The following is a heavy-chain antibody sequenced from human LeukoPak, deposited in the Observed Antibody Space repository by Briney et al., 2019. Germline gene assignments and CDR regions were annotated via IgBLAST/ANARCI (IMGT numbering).Heavy chain of an antibody. J-gene: IGHJ4*02. Sequence: GGSLRLSCAASGFNFSSYEMNWVRQAPGKGLEWVSYISSSGSTIYYADSVKGRFTISRDNAKNSLYLQMNSLRAEDTAVYYCAREFGELLGDYWGQGTLVTVSS. CDR3: AREFGELLGDY. D-gene: IGHD3-10*01. CDR1: GFNFSSYE. V-gene: IGHV3-48*03. CDR2: ISSSGSTI.